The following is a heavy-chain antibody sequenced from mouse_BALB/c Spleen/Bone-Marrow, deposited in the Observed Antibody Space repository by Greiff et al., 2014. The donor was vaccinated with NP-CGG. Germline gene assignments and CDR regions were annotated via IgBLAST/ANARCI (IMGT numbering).Heavy chain of an antibody. V-gene: IGHV1-9*01. CDR3: ARGGYDTSIFAY. CDR2: ILPGSGTT. J-gene: IGHJ3*01. CDR1: GYTFSSYW. Sequence: VKFQESGAELMKPGASVKISCKATGYTFSSYWIEWVNQRPGHGLEWIGEILPGSGTTHYNEKFKDKATFTADTSSNTAYMQLSSLTSEDSAVYYCARGGYDTSIFAYWGQGTLVTVSA. D-gene: IGHD2-3*01.